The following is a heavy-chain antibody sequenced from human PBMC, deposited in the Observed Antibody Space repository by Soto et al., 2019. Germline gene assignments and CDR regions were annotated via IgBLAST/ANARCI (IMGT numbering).Heavy chain of an antibody. V-gene: IGHV5-51*01. J-gene: IGHJ6*02. Sequence: GESLKISCKGSGYTFTNYWIGWVRQMPGKGLEWMGIIYPGDSDTKYNPSFRGQVTISADKSITTTYLQWSSLKASDTAIYYCAASIFYYGMDVWGQGTTVTVSS. CDR2: IYPGDSDT. CDR1: GYTFTNYW. CDR3: AASIFYYGMDV.